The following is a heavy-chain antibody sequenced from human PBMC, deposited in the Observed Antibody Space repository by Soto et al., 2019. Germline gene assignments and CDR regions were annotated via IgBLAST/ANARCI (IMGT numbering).Heavy chain of an antibody. CDR1: GFTFSSYA. V-gene: IGHV3-30-3*01. J-gene: IGHJ2*01. Sequence: LRLSCAASGFTFSSYAMHWVRQAPGKGLEWVAVISYDGSNKYYADSVKGRFTISRDNSKNTLYLQMNSLRTEDTAVYYCARPLWRDDYNWGYFDLWGRGTLVTVSS. D-gene: IGHD4-4*01. CDR2: ISYDGSNK. CDR3: ARPLWRDDYNWGYFDL.